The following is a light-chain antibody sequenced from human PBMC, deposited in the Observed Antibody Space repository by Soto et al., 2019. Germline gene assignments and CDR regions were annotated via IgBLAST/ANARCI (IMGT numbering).Light chain of an antibody. CDR2: DVS. J-gene: IGLJ1*01. CDR1: ASDTGGYNL. CDR3: SSYTSSATLV. V-gene: IGLV2-14*03. Sequence: QSVLTQPASVSGPPGQSITLSCTGTASDTGGYNLVSWYQQSAGKAPKLIIYDVSHRPAGVSDRFSASKAGNTAALTISALRTEDEADYYCSSYTSSATLVFGSGTTVTVL.